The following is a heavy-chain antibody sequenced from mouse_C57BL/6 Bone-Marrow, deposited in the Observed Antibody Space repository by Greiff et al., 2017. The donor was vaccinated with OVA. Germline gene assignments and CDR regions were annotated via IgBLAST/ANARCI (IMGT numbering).Heavy chain of an antibody. CDR1: GYTFTSYW. Sequence: QVQLQQPGAELVKPGASVKLSCKASGYTFTSYWMQWVKQRPGQGLEWIGEIDPSDSYTNYNQKFKGKATLTVDTSSSTAYMQLSSLTSEDSAVYYCARTNIYLFITTVVRYFDVWGTGTTVTVSS. J-gene: IGHJ1*03. CDR3: ARTNIYLFITTVVRYFDV. D-gene: IGHD1-1*01. V-gene: IGHV1-50*01. CDR2: IDPSDSYT.